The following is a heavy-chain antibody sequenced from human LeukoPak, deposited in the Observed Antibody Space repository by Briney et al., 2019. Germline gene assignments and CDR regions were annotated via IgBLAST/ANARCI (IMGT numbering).Heavy chain of an antibody. CDR2: IYYSGST. Sequence: SETLSLTCTVSGGSISSGGYYWSWIRQHPGKGLEWIGYIYYSGSTYYNPSLKSRVTISVDTSKNQFSLKLSSVTAADTAVYYCARESDPSSSSWKIDAFDIWGQGTMVTVSS. D-gene: IGHD6-13*01. V-gene: IGHV4-31*03. CDR3: ARESDPSSSSWKIDAFDI. J-gene: IGHJ3*02. CDR1: GGSISSGGYY.